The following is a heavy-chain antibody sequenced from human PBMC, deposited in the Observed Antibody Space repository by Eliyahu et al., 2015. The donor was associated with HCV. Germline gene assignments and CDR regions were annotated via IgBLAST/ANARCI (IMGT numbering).Heavy chain of an antibody. V-gene: IGHV3-30-3*01. D-gene: IGHD2-2*01. CDR2: ISYDGNNK. CDR3: ARGDYCSSTTCYSKGFDF. CDR1: A. Sequence: AMHWVRQAPGKGLEWVAVISYDGNNKYYADSVKGRFTISRDNSKNTLYLQMNSLRAEDTAVYYCARGDYCSSTTCYSKGFDFWGQGTLVTVSS. J-gene: IGHJ4*02.